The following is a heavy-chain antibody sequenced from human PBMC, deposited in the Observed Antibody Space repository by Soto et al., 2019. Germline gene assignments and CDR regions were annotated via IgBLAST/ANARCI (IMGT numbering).Heavy chain of an antibody. Sequence: GASVKVSCKASGGTFSSYAISWVRQAPGQGLEWMGGIIPIFGTANYAQKFQGRVTITADESTSTAYMELSSLRSEDTAVYYCAREGVPYSYAKNWFDPWGQGTLVTVS. CDR2: IIPIFGTA. J-gene: IGHJ5*02. CDR1: GGTFSSYA. CDR3: AREGVPYSYAKNWFDP. D-gene: IGHD5-18*01. V-gene: IGHV1-69*13.